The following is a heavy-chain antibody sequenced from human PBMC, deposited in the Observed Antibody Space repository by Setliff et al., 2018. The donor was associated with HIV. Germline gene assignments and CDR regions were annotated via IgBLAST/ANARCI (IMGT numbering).Heavy chain of an antibody. Sequence: SETLSLTCTVSGGSIYGSDYYWGWIRQPPGKGLEWIGSINYRGNTYYNPSLKSRAAISVDTSKNQISLKLSSVTAADTAVYYCASLDGSESPYIYYYYMDVWGEGTAVTVSS. V-gene: IGHV4-39*01. CDR1: GGSIYGSDYY. CDR3: ASLDGSESPYIYYYYMDV. J-gene: IGHJ6*03. D-gene: IGHD3-10*01. CDR2: INYRGNT.